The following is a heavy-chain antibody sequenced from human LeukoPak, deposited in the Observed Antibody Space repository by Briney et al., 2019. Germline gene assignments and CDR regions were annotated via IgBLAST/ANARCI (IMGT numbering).Heavy chain of an antibody. Sequence: GGSLRLSCAASGFTFSSYSMNWVRQAPGKGLEWVSSISSSSSYIYYADSVKGRFTISRGNAKNSLYLQMNSLRAEDTAVYYCARDGQWLGDDAFDIWGQGTMVTVSS. V-gene: IGHV3-21*01. D-gene: IGHD6-19*01. CDR2: ISSSSSYI. J-gene: IGHJ3*02. CDR1: GFTFSSYS. CDR3: ARDGQWLGDDAFDI.